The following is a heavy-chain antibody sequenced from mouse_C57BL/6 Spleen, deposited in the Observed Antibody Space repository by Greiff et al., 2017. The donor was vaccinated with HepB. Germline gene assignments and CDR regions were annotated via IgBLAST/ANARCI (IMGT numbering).Heavy chain of an antibody. V-gene: IGHV1-64*01. Sequence: VQLQQPGAELVKPGASVKLSCKASGYTFTSYWMHWVKQRPRQGLEWIGMIHPNSGSTNYNEKFKSKATLTVDKSSSTAYMQLSSLTSEDSAVYYCARKDYYYGSSDIYYAMDYWGQGTSVTVSS. CDR2: IHPNSGST. CDR3: ARKDYYYGSSDIYYAMDY. CDR1: GYTFTSYW. J-gene: IGHJ4*01. D-gene: IGHD1-1*01.